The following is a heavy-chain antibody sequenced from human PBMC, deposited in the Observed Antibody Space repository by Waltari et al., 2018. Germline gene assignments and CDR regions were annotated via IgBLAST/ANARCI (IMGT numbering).Heavy chain of an antibody. V-gene: IGHV3-7*01. D-gene: IGHD4-4*01. Sequence: EIQLVESGGDLVQPGGSLRLSCVTSGFPFHNFWMAWVRQVSGKGLEWLAHIKHDGSETDHVDSVKGRFTISRDNAMNSLYLEMDRLRVEDTGVYYCAREGLTEEAAYWGQGTLVTVSS. J-gene: IGHJ4*02. CDR2: IKHDGSET. CDR3: AREGLTEEAAY. CDR1: GFPFHNFW.